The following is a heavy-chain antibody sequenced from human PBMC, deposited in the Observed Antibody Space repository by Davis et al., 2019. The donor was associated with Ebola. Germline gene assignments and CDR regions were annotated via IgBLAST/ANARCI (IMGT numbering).Heavy chain of an antibody. D-gene: IGHD2/OR15-2a*01. V-gene: IGHV4-59*08. CDR3: ARHRDGTTYSAYDF. Sequence: MPSETLSLTCTVSGVSISSYYWTWIRQPPGKGLEWIAYMFYNGGVNYNPSLKSRVTISVDTSKNQFSLKLTSVTAADTAVYYCARHRDGTTYSAYDFWGLGTLVIVSS. J-gene: IGHJ4*02. CDR2: MFYNGGV. CDR1: GVSISSYY.